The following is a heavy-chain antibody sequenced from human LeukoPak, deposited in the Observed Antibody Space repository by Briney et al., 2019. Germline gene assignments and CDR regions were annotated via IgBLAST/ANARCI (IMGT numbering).Heavy chain of an antibody. V-gene: IGHV3-23*01. Sequence: GGSLRLSCVASGFTFSTYAMSWVRQAPGKGLQWVSGISGSGGNTYYADSVKGRFTISRDNSKNTLYLQMNSLRAEDTAMYYCATGDYWGQGTLVTVSS. CDR1: GFTFSTYA. D-gene: IGHD3-10*01. CDR2: ISGSGGNT. CDR3: ATGDY. J-gene: IGHJ4*02.